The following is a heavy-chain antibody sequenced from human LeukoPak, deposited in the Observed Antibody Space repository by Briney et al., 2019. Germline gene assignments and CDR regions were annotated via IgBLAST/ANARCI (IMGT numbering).Heavy chain of an antibody. Sequence: ASVKVSCKASGGTFSSYAISWVRQAPGQGLEWMGRIIPIFGIANYAQKFQGRVTITADKFTSTAYMELSSLRSEDTAVYYCASSPRSAAATNDKYYYYGMDVWGQGTTVTVSS. D-gene: IGHD2-15*01. CDR3: ASSPRSAAATNDKYYYYGMDV. V-gene: IGHV1-69*04. CDR1: GGTFSSYA. CDR2: IIPIFGIA. J-gene: IGHJ6*02.